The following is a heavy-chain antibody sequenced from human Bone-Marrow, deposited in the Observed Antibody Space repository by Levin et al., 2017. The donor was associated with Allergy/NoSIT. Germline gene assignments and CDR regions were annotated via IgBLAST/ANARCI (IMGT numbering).Heavy chain of an antibody. CDR2: IVVGSGNT. Sequence: WASVKVSCKASGFTFTSSAVQWVRQARGQRLEWIGWIVVGSGNTNYAQKFQERVTITRDMSTSTAYMELSSLRSEDTAVYYCAAVRSRSSSGWFGARFDPWGQGTLVTVSS. V-gene: IGHV1-58*01. D-gene: IGHD3-10*01. CDR1: GFTFTSSA. CDR3: AAVRSRSSSGWFGARFDP. J-gene: IGHJ5*02.